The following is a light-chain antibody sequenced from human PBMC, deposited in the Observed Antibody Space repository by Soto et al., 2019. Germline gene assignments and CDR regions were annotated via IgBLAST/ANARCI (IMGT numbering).Light chain of an antibody. V-gene: IGKV3-20*01. J-gene: IGKJ2*01. Sequence: VLSQSPGTLSLSPGERATLSCRASQSVTSNYLAWYQQKPGHAPRLLIYGASNRATGIPDRFSGSGSGTDFTLTISRLEPEDFAVFYCQQYASSPSTFGQGTKLQIK. CDR2: GAS. CDR1: QSVTSNY. CDR3: QQYASSPST.